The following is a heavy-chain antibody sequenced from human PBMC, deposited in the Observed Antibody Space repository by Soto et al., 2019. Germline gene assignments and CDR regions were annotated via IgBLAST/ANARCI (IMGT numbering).Heavy chain of an antibody. V-gene: IGHV3-23*01. Sequence: GGSLRLSCAASGFTFSSYAMSWVRQAPGKGLEWVSAISGSGGSTYYADSVKGRFTISRDNSKNTVFLQMNSLRDEDTAVYYCARDVWDSSGYYLDYWGQGTLVTVSS. CDR3: ARDVWDSSGYYLDY. J-gene: IGHJ4*02. CDR1: GFTFSSYA. CDR2: ISGSGGST. D-gene: IGHD3-22*01.